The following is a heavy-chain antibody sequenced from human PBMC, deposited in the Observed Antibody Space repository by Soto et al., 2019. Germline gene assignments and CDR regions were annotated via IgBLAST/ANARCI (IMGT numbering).Heavy chain of an antibody. V-gene: IGHV4-30-2*01. D-gene: IGHD5-18*01. CDR2: IYHSGST. CDR1: GGSISSGGYS. J-gene: IGHJ5*02. Sequence: QLPLQESGSGLVKPSQTLSLTCAVSGGSISSGGYSWSWIRQPPGKGLEWIGYIYHSGSTYYNPSLKSRVTISVDRSKNQFSLKLSSVTAADTAVYYCARVGYPNWFDPWGQGTLVTVSS. CDR3: ARVGYPNWFDP.